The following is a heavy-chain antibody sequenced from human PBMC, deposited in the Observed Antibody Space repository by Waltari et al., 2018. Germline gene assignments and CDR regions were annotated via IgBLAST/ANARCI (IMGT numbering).Heavy chain of an antibody. Sequence: QLQLQESGPGLVKPSETLSLTCTVSGGSISSSSYYWGWIRQPPGKGLEWIGSIYYSGSTYYNTALKSRVTISVDTSKNQFSLKLSSVTAADTAVYYCARQTWIQLWLYAFDIWGQGTMVTVSS. D-gene: IGHD5-18*01. J-gene: IGHJ3*02. CDR2: IYYSGST. CDR1: GGSISSSSYY. CDR3: ARQTWIQLWLYAFDI. V-gene: IGHV4-39*01.